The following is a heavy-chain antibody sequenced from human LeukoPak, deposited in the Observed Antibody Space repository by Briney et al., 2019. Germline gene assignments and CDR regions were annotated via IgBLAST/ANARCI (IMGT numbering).Heavy chain of an antibody. CDR1: GDSVSSNNAV. Sequence: SQTLSLTCAISGDSVSSNNAVWHWIRQSPSRGLEWLGRTYYGSKWYNDYVVSVKSRITINPDTSKNQFSLQLNSVTPEDTAVYAGARGGSGWAFDYWGQGILVTVSS. D-gene: IGHD6-19*01. V-gene: IGHV6-1*01. CDR2: TYYGSKWYN. J-gene: IGHJ4*02. CDR3: ARGGSGWAFDY.